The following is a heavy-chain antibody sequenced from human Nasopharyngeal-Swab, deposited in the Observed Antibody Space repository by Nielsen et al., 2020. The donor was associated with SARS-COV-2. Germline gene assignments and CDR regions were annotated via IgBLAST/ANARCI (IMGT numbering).Heavy chain of an antibody. CDR1: GFWFSSYS. D-gene: IGHD4-11*01. Sequence: GESLKISCVASGFWFSSYSMNWVRQAPGKGLEWVASMYITSDYIYYADSVRGRFTISRDNARNALYLQMSTLRAEDTAVYYCAREGTVTKLEAFDMWGQGTMVTVSS. V-gene: IGHV3-21*01. J-gene: IGHJ3*02. CDR2: MYITSDYI. CDR3: AREGTVTKLEAFDM.